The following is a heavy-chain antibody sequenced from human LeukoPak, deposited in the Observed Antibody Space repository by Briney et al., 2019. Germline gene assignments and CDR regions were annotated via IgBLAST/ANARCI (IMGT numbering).Heavy chain of an antibody. CDR2: IYYSGST. Sequence: SETLSLTCTVSGGSISSSSYYWGWIRQPPGKGLEWIGSIYYSGSTYYNPSLKSRVTISVDTSKNQFSLKLSSVTAVDTAVYYCAREGVRWLQLQYFDYWGQGTLVTVSS. CDR3: AREGVRWLQLQYFDY. J-gene: IGHJ4*02. CDR1: GGSISSSSYY. D-gene: IGHD5-24*01. V-gene: IGHV4-39*07.